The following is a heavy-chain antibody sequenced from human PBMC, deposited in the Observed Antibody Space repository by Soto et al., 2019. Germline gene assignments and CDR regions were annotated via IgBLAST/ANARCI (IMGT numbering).Heavy chain of an antibody. CDR3: ARAGYCSGGSCSEAPAHSWFDP. J-gene: IGHJ5*02. CDR2: IYYSGST. CDR1: GGSISSSSYY. D-gene: IGHD2-15*01. V-gene: IGHV4-39*01. Sequence: PSETLSLTCTVSGGSISSSSYYWGWIRQPPGKGLEWIGSIYYSGSTYYNPSLKSRVTISVDTSKNQFSLKLSSVTAADTAVYYCARAGYCSGGSCSEAPAHSWFDPWGQGTLVTVSS.